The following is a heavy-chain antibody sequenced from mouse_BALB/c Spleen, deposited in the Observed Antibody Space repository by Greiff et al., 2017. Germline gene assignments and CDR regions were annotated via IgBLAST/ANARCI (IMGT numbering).Heavy chain of an antibody. J-gene: IGHJ2*01. CDR3: ASYYYGSVDY. CDR2: ISYDGSN. Sequence: EVQLVESGPGLVKPSQSLSLTCSVTGYSITSGFYWNWIRQFPGNKLEWMGYISYDGSNNYNPSLKNRISITRDTSKNQFFLKLNSVTTEDTATYYCASYYYGSVDYWGQGTTLTVSS. CDR1: GYSITSGFY. D-gene: IGHD1-1*01. V-gene: IGHV3-6*02.